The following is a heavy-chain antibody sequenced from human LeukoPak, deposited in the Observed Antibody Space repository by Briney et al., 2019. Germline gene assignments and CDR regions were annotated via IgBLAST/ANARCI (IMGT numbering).Heavy chain of an antibody. CDR2: IYTSGST. V-gene: IGHV4-61*02. CDR1: GGSISSGSYY. D-gene: IGHD3-16*02. Sequence: SETLSLTCTVSGGSISSGSYYWGWIRQPAGKGLEWIGRIYTSGSTNYNPSLKSRVTISVDTSKNQFSLKLSSVTAADTAVYYCARAGYRYTVLFDYWGQGTLVTVSS. CDR3: ARAGYRYTVLFDY. J-gene: IGHJ4*02.